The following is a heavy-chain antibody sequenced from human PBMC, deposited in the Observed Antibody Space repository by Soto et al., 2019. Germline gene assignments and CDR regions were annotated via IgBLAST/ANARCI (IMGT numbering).Heavy chain of an antibody. CDR3: AREYYDSSGYYGGYYYYYGMDV. CDR2: INPNSGGT. V-gene: IGHV1-2*04. CDR1: GYTYTGDY. D-gene: IGHD3-22*01. Sequence: APVKGSCKTSGYTYTGDYMHWLRQATGQGLEWMGWINPNSGGTNYAQKFQGWVTMTRDTSISTAYMELSRLRPDDTAVYYCAREYYDSSGYYGGYYYYYGMDVWGQGTTVTVSS. J-gene: IGHJ6*02.